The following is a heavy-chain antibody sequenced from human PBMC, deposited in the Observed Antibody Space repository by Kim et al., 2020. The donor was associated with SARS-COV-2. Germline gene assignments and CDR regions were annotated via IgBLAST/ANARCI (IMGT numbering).Heavy chain of an antibody. Sequence: YAQKLQGRVTMTTDTSTSTAYMELRSLRSDDTAVYYCASGNNYDFWSGYKYWGQGTLVTVSS. D-gene: IGHD3-3*01. CDR3: ASGNNYDFWSGYKY. J-gene: IGHJ4*02. V-gene: IGHV1-18*01.